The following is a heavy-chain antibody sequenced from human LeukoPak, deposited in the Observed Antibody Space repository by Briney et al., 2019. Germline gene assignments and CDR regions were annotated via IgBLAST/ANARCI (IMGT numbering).Heavy chain of an antibody. CDR2: IRYDGSNQ. CDR1: GFTFRSHG. D-gene: IGHD3-22*01. J-gene: IGHJ4*02. Sequence: GGSLRLSCAASGFTFRSHGMHWVRQAPGKGLEGVAFIRYDGSNQYYADSVKARFTISRDNSKNPLYLQMNSLRAEDTAVYYCAKGQSYDSSFLDYWGQGTLVTVSS. V-gene: IGHV3-30*02. CDR3: AKGQSYDSSFLDY.